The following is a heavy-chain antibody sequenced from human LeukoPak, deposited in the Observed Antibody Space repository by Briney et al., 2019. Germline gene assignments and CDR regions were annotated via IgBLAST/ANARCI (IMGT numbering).Heavy chain of an antibody. Sequence: RPSETLSLTCTVSGGSISSYYWNWIRQPPGKGLEWIGYIFYSGSTNYNPSLKSRVTISVDTSKNQFSLKLSSVTAADTAVYFCARGRVSSSTWYSTYYYYFYMDVWGKGTTVTVSS. CDR3: ARGRVSSSTWYSTYYYYFYMDV. V-gene: IGHV4-59*12. CDR2: IFYSGST. CDR1: GGSISSYY. D-gene: IGHD6-13*01. J-gene: IGHJ6*03.